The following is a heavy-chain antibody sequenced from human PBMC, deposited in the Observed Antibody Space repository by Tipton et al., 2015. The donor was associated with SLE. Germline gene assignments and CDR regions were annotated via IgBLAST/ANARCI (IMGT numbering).Heavy chain of an antibody. CDR3: AKDADCPGGVCARGSTIYYCYGMGV. Sequence: SLRLSCAASGITFEDYAMHWVRQVPGKGLEWVSGISCNSASIGYADSVKGRFTISRDNAKNSLYLQMNSLRPEDTDLYYCAKDADCPGGVCARGSTIYYCYGMGVWGQGTAVTVSS. CDR2: ISCNSASI. D-gene: IGHD2-8*02. CDR1: GITFEDYA. J-gene: IGHJ6*02. V-gene: IGHV3-9*01.